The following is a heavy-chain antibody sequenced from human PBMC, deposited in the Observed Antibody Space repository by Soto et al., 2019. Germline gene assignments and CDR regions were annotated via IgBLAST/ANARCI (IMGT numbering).Heavy chain of an antibody. CDR1: GGTFSTYT. Sequence: QVQLVQSGAEVKKPGSSVKVSCKASGGTFSTYTISWVRQAPGQGLEWMGRIIPILGIANYAQKFQGRVTITADKPTSTGYMEMSSLRSEDTAVYYCASRSTVVVAATEAFDYWGQGTLVTVSS. CDR3: ASRSTVVVAATEAFDY. J-gene: IGHJ4*02. D-gene: IGHD2-15*01. V-gene: IGHV1-69*02. CDR2: IIPILGIA.